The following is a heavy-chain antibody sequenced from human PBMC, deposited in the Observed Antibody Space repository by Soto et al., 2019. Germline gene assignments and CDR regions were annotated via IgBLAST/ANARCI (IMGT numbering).Heavy chain of an antibody. CDR2: INSDGSST. CDR1: GFTFRSYW. D-gene: IGHD6-6*01. J-gene: IGHJ4*02. Sequence: EVQLVESGGGLVQPGGSLRLSCAASGFTFRSYWMQWVRQAPGKGLVWVSWINSDGSSTSYADSVKGRFTISRDYAKNTLYLQMNSLRAEDTAVSYCASGGSSLNFDSWGQGTLVTVSS. CDR3: ASGGSSLNFDS. V-gene: IGHV3-74*01.